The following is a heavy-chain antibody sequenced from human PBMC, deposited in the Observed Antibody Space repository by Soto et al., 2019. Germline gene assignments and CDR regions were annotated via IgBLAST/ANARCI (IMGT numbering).Heavy chain of an antibody. J-gene: IGHJ5*02. Sequence: SETLSLTCSVSGGTISGYYWTWIRQPAGKGLEWIGRIYSSGNTKYNPSLQSRVTMSLDTSNNQFSLRLTSVTAADTAVYYSARGQRFSDWFDPWGQGTLVTVSS. CDR3: ARGQRFSDWFDP. V-gene: IGHV4-4*07. D-gene: IGHD3-3*01. CDR2: IYSSGNT. CDR1: GGTISGYY.